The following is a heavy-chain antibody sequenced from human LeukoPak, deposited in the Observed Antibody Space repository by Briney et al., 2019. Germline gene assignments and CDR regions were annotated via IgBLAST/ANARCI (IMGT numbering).Heavy chain of an antibody. Sequence: GGSLRLSCAASGFTFGSYGMSWVRQAPGKGLEWVSFITPNADRASYADSVKGRFTISRDNPRSTLYMQMNSLRDEDTAVYYCAIMHGYYDGSGYWVQWGQGTLVTVFS. CDR1: GFTFGSYG. D-gene: IGHD3-22*01. CDR2: ITPNADRA. J-gene: IGHJ1*01. V-gene: IGHV3-23*01. CDR3: AIMHGYYDGSGYWVQ.